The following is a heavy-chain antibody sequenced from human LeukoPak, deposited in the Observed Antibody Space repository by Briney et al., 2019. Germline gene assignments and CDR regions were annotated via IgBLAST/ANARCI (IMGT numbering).Heavy chain of an antibody. D-gene: IGHD2-2*01. V-gene: IGHV4-38-2*02. J-gene: IGHJ4*02. CDR3: ARHTRGQLLRRPSHYFDY. CDR2: IDHSGST. CDR1: GYSISSGYY. Sequence: PSETLSLTCTVSGYSISSGYYWGWIRQPPGKGLEWTGSIDHSGSTYYNPSLKSRVTISVDTSKNQFSLKLSSVTAADTAMYYCARHTRGQLLRRPSHYFDYWGQGTLVTVSS.